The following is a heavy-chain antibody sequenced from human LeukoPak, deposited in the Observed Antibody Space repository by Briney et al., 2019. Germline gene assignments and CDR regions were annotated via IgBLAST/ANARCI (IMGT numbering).Heavy chain of an antibody. D-gene: IGHD4-17*01. J-gene: IGHJ6*02. CDR2: VHQTGVT. Sequence: SETLSLTCSVSGGSITSLYWSWVRQPPGKGLEYVGYVHQTGVTNYNPSHRGRVTVSMDTSKNQFSLKLNSVTAADTAVYYCAREAWVSGDSKYRYYGIDVWGQGTTVTVSS. V-gene: IGHV4-59*11. CDR3: AREAWVSGDSKYRYYGIDV. CDR1: GGSITSLY.